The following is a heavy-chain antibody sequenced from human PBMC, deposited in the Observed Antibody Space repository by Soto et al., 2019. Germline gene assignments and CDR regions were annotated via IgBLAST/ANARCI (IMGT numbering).Heavy chain of an antibody. Sequence: GGSLRLSCAASGFAFSSFAMSWVRQAPGKGLEWVSAISGSSDITYYADSVKGRFTVSRDNSKNTLYLQMNSLRAEDTAVYYCAKDKFGSTSSTAFDYWGQGTLVTVSS. V-gene: IGHV3-23*01. J-gene: IGHJ4*02. D-gene: IGHD6-6*01. CDR2: ISGSSDIT. CDR1: GFAFSSFA. CDR3: AKDKFGSTSSTAFDY.